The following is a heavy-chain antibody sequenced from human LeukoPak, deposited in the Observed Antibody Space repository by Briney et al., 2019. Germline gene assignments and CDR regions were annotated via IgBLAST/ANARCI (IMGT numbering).Heavy chain of an antibody. V-gene: IGHV4-59*01. CDR1: GGSISSYY. Sequence: SETLSLTCTVSGGSISSYYWSWLRQPSGKGLEWIGYIYYSGSTNYNPSLKSRVTISVDTSKNQFSLKLSSVTAADTAVYYCARGVRGYSYGLPTMYYFDYWGQGTLVTVSS. D-gene: IGHD5-18*01. CDR2: IYYSGST. CDR3: ARGVRGYSYGLPTMYYFDY. J-gene: IGHJ4*02.